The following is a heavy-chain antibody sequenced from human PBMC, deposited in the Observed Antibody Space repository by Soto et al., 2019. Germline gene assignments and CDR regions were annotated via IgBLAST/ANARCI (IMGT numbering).Heavy chain of an antibody. V-gene: IGHV3-15*07. CDR3: TTVGGHLVVGTDGPLDY. D-gene: IGHD2-21*02. CDR2: IKSKVHGGTT. Sequence: GGSLRLSCAASGFTFSNAWMNWVRQAPGKGLEWVGRIKSKVHGGTTDYAAPVKGRFTISRDDSKNTLYLQMNSLKTEDTAVYYCTTVGGHLVVGTDGPLDYWGPGTLVTVSS. J-gene: IGHJ4*02. CDR1: GFTFSNAW.